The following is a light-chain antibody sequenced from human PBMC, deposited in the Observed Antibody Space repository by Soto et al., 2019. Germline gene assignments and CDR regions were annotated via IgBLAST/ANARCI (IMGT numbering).Light chain of an antibody. CDR2: GAS. CDR1: QSVSSSY. V-gene: IGKV3-20*01. J-gene: IGKJ3*01. Sequence: EIVLTQSPGTLSLSPGERATLSCRASQSVSSSYLAWYQQKPGQTPRFLFYGASSRATGIPDRISGSGSGTDFTLTISRLQPEDFAVYYCQQYGSSPFTFGPGTKVDIK. CDR3: QQYGSSPFT.